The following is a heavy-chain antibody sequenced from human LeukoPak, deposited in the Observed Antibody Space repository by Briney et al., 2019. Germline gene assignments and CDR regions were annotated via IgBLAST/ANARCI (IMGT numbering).Heavy chain of an antibody. CDR2: IKQDGSEK. CDR3: ASGLELDY. J-gene: IGHJ4*02. V-gene: IGHV3-7*03. Sequence: PGGFLRLSCAASGFNFGNNDMNRVRQTLGKGLEWVANIKQDGSEKNYVDSVKGRFTISRDNAKNSLYLQMNSLRAEDTAVYYCASGLELDYWGQGTLVTVSS. CDR1: GFNFGNND.